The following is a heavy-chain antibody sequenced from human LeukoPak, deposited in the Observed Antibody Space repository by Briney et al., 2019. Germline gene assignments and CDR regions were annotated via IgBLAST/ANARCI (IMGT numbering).Heavy chain of an antibody. J-gene: IGHJ4*02. D-gene: IGHD3-10*01. CDR2: IYPGDSDT. CDR3: TRLIGSGWYLDY. Sequence: GESLKISCKGSTYSFSDYWTGWVRQMPGKGLEWVAIIYPGDSDTRYSPSFQGQVTISAEKSISTLYLQWSSLQASDTAMYYCTRLIGSGWYLDYLGQGTLVT. V-gene: IGHV5-51*01. CDR1: TYSFSDYW.